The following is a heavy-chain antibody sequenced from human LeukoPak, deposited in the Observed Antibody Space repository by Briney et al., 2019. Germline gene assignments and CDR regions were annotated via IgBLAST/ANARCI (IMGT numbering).Heavy chain of an antibody. Sequence: NSSGTLSLTCTVSGVSISSGSYYWSWIPQPAGKGLEWIGRIYSSGSANYNPSLKRLVTISVDTSKNQFSLKLSSVTAADTAVYYCARIGIAAAGTISYYYYMDVWGKGTTVTVSS. J-gene: IGHJ6*03. D-gene: IGHD6-13*01. V-gene: IGHV4-61*02. CDR3: ARIGIAAAGTISYYYYMDV. CDR1: GVSISSGSYY. CDR2: IYSSGSA.